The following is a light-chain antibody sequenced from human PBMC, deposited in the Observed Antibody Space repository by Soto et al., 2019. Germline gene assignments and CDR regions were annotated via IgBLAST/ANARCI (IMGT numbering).Light chain of an antibody. V-gene: IGLV2-14*01. CDR1: NSDVGSYNY. J-gene: IGLJ2*01. CDR2: EVT. CDR3: SSYTSSNTVV. Sequence: QSVLTQPASVSGSPGQSITISCTGTNSDVGSYNYVSWHQQHPGKAPKLMIYEVTNRPSGVSNRFSGSKSGNTASLTISGLQAEDEAGYYCSSYTSSNTVVFGGGTKLTVL.